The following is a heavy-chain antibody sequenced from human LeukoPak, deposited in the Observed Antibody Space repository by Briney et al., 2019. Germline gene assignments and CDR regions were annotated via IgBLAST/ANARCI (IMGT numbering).Heavy chain of an antibody. Sequence: PGGSLRLSCAASGFTFSSYSMNWVRQAPGKGLEWVSFIGTSSSYIYYADSVKGRFTISRDNAKNSLYLQMNTLGAEDTAVYYCARASSSWYYFDYWGQGTLVTVSS. V-gene: IGHV3-21*01. CDR1: GFTFSSYS. J-gene: IGHJ4*02. CDR3: ARASSSWYYFDY. D-gene: IGHD6-13*01. CDR2: IGTSSSYI.